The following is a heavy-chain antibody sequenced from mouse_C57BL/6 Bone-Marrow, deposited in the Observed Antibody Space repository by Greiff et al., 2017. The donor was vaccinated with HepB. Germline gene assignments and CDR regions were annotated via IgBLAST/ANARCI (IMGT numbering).Heavy chain of an antibody. J-gene: IGHJ2*01. CDR2: INPNNGGT. D-gene: IGHD1-1*01. V-gene: IGHV1-26*01. Sequence: VQLQQSGPELVKPGASVKISCKASGYTFTDYYMNWVKQSHGKSLEWIGDINPNNGGTSYNQKFKGKATLTVDKSSSTAYMELRSLTSEDSAVYYCATIYYYGPYYFDYWGQGTTLTVSS. CDR3: ATIYYYGPYYFDY. CDR1: GYTFTDYY.